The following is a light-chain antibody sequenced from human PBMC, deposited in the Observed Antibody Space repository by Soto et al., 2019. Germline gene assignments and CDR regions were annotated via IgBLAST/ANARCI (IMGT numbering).Light chain of an antibody. CDR3: QHSGT. J-gene: IGKJ1*01. CDR1: QSISNW. CDR2: DAS. V-gene: IGKV1-5*01. Sequence: DIQMTQSPSTLSASAGDRVTITCRASQSISNWLAWYQQKPGKAPKLLIHDASTLDRGVPSRFSGSGSGTEFTLSISSLQTDDFATYYCQHSGTFGQGTKVDIK.